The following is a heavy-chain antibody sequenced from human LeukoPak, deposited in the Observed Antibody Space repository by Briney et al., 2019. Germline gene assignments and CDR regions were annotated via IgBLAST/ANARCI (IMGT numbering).Heavy chain of an antibody. D-gene: IGHD6-13*01. CDR3: ARAQSLTAPAGTFANS. CDR1: GYTFTSYG. Sequence: ASVKVSCKASGYTFTSYGISWVRQAPGQGLEWMGWISAYNGNTNYAQKLQGSVTMTRDTSISTAYMELSSLRSDDTAVYYCARAQSLTAPAGTFANSWGQGTLVTVSS. CDR2: ISAYNGNT. V-gene: IGHV1-18*01. J-gene: IGHJ4*02.